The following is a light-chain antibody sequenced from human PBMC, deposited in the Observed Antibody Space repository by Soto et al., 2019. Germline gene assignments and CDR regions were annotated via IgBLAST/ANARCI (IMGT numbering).Light chain of an antibody. V-gene: IGLV1-40*01. CDR2: GNS. CDR3: QSYDSSLSGSV. CDR1: SSNIGAGYD. J-gene: IGLJ3*02. Sequence: QSVLTQPPSVSGAPGQRVTISCTGSSSNIGAGYDVHWYQQLPGTAPQLLIHGNSNRPSGVPDRFSGSTSGTSASLAITGLQAEDEADYYCQSYDSSLSGSVFGGGTKVTVL.